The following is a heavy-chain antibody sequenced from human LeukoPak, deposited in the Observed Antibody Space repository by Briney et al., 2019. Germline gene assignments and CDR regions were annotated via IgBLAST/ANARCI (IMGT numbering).Heavy chain of an antibody. D-gene: IGHD6-13*01. CDR3: ARAVTYSSSWRYYYMDV. CDR1: GGSITNYY. V-gene: IGHV4-59*01. Sequence: SETLSLTCTVSGGSITNYYWSWIRQSPEKGLEWIGYIYYTGSTNYNPSLRRRVTISVETSKNQFSLKLSSVTAADTAVYYCARAVTYSSSWRYYYMDVWGKGTTVTVSS. J-gene: IGHJ6*03. CDR2: IYYTGST.